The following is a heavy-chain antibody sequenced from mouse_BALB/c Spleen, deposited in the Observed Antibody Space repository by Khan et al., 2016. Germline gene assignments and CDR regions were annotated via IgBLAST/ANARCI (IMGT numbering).Heavy chain of an antibody. V-gene: IGHV1-81*01. Sequence: QVQLQQSGPELVKPGASVKMSCKASGYTFTDYVISWVKQRTGQGLEWIEEIYPGSAGPYYKEKFKGKATLTADKSSNTAYMQLSSLTSEDSAVYFCARWSLRSFDVWGAGTTVTVSS. CDR2: IYPGSAGP. D-gene: IGHD2-1*01. J-gene: IGHJ1*01. CDR3: ARWSLRSFDV. CDR1: GYTFTDYV.